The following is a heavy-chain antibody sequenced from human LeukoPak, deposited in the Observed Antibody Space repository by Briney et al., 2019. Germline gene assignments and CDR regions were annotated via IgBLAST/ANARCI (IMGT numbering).Heavy chain of an antibody. J-gene: IGHJ6*02. CDR2: INSDGSST. D-gene: IGHD3-9*01. Sequence: GGSLRLSCAASGFTFSSYWMHWVRQAPGKGLVWVSRINSDGSSTSYADSVKGRFTISRDNAKNSLYLQMNSLRAEDTALYYCAKADSGYDVTGMDVWGQGTTVTVSS. CDR1: GFTFSSYW. CDR3: AKADSGYDVTGMDV. V-gene: IGHV3-74*01.